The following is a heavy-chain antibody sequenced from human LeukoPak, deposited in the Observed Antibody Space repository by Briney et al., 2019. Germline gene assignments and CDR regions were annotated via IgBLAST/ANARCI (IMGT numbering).Heavy chain of an antibody. D-gene: IGHD3-3*01. CDR1: GFTSSSYA. CDR2: ISYDGSNK. J-gene: IGHJ5*02. Sequence: GGSLRLSCAASGFTSSSYAMHWVRQAPGRGLEWVAVISYDGSNKYYADSVKGRFTISRDNSKNTLYLQMNSLRAEDTAVYYCARVATPYYDFWSGYTWFDPWGQGTLVTVSS. CDR3: ARVATPYYDFWSGYTWFDP. V-gene: IGHV3-30-3*01.